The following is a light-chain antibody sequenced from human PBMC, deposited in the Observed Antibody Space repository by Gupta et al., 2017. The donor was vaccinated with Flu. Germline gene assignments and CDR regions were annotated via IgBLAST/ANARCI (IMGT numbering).Light chain of an antibody. V-gene: IGKV3-20*01. CDR2: GAR. J-gene: IGKJ5*01. Sequence: RATVSCTASQTQVTNHLAGYQVKPGETPRLLIYGARNSASGVADRFSGSGSGRDFTLTISRLEPADFSVYYCQQYVSSHPITFGHGTQVE. CDR1: QTQVTNH. CDR3: QQYVSSHPIT.